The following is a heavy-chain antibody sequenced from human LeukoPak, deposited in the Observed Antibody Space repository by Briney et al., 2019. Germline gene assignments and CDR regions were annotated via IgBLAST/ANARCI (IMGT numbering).Heavy chain of an antibody. D-gene: IGHD5-18*01. J-gene: IGHJ5*02. CDR2: IYYSGSI. V-gene: IGHV4-28*05. Sequence: PSETLSLTCAVSGYSISSSNWWGWIRQPPGKGLEWIGYIYYSGSIYYNPSLKSRVPMSVDTSKNQFSLKLSSVTAVDTAVYYCARGGYSYGEARFDPWGQGTLVTVSS. CDR3: ARGGYSYGEARFDP. CDR1: GYSISSSNW.